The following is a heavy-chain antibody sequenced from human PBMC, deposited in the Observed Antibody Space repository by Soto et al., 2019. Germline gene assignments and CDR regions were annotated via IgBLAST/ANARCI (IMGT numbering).Heavy chain of an antibody. CDR2: ISSSASST. D-gene: IGHD2-21*02. J-gene: IGHJ3*02. V-gene: IGHV3-11*01. CDR1: GFIFSDYY. Sequence: GGSLRLSCAASGFIFSDYYMSWIRQAPGKGLEWVSYISSSASSTDYADSVKGRFTISRDNAKNSLYLQMNSLRADDTAVYYCARGIVTAILDAFDIWGQGIMVTVSS. CDR3: ARGIVTAILDAFDI.